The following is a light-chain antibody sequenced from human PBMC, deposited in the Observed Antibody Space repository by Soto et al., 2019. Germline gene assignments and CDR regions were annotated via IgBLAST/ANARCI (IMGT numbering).Light chain of an antibody. J-gene: IGLJ3*02. CDR3: SAWHDSLNGWV. CDR1: SSNIGSNT. CDR2: NNN. V-gene: IGLV1-44*01. Sequence: QSVLAQPPSLSGTPGQRVTISCSGSSSNIGSNTVNWYQQLPGTTPKLLIYNNNQRPSGVPDRFSGSKSGTSASLSISGLQSEDEADYYCSAWHDSLNGWVFGGGTKLTVL.